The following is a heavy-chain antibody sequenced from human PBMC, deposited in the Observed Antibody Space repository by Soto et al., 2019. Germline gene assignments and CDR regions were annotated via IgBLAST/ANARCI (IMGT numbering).Heavy chain of an antibody. D-gene: IGHD2-2*01. Sequence: QVQLVQSGAEVKKPGSSVKVSCKASGGTFSSYAISWVRQAPGQGLEWMGGISPIFGTANYAQKFQGRVTMTADDSTSTAYMELSRLRSADTAGYDCARGGFVVGPAAIGNWFDPWGQGTLVTVSS. V-gene: IGHV1-69*12. CDR2: ISPIFGTA. CDR1: GGTFSSYA. CDR3: ARGGFVVGPAAIGNWFDP. J-gene: IGHJ5*02.